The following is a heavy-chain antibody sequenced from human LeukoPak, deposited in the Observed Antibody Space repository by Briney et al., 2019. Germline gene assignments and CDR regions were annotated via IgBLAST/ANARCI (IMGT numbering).Heavy chain of an antibody. CDR2: INHSGST. J-gene: IGHJ4*02. CDR1: GGSFSGYY. V-gene: IGHV4-34*01. D-gene: IGHD3-22*01. CDR3: ARGKDYYDSSGYLNY. Sequence: SGTLSLTCAVYGGSFSGYYWSWIRQPPGKGLEWIGEINHSGSTNYNPSLKSRVAISVDTSKNQFSLKLSSVTAADTAVYYCARGKDYYDSSGYLNYWGQGTLVTVSS.